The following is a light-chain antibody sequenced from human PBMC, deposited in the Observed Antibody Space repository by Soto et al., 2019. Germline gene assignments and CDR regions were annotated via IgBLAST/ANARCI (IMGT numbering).Light chain of an antibody. J-gene: IGKJ5*01. CDR3: QQYNTYPIT. CDR2: DAS. Sequence: DIQMTQSPSSLSASVGDRVTITCRASQGIGNYLAWFQQKPGKAPKSLIYDASSLRSGVPSKFSGSGFGTECTLTISSLQPEDFATYYCQQYNTYPITFGQGTRLEIK. V-gene: IGKV1-16*02. CDR1: QGIGNY.